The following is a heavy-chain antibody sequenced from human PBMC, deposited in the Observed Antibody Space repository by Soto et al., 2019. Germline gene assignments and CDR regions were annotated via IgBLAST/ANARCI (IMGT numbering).Heavy chain of an antibody. CDR1: GFTFSSYG. D-gene: IGHD1-7*01. Sequence: QVQLVESGGGVVQPGRSLRLSCAASGFTFSSYGMHWVRQAPGKGLEWVAVISYDGSNKYYADSVKGRFTISRDNSKNPLYLQMNGWRAEDTAVYYCAKFNTGVELQRGSGYGMDVWGQGTTVTVSS. J-gene: IGHJ6*02. CDR2: ISYDGSNK. CDR3: AKFNTGVELQRGSGYGMDV. V-gene: IGHV3-30*18.